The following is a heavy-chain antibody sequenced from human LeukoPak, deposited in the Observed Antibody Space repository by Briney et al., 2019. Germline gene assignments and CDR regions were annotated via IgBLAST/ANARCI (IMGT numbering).Heavy chain of an antibody. J-gene: IGHJ4*02. Sequence: GGSLRLSCEASGFSVTNNYMSWFRLAPGKGLEWVSVLYTGGIRYYAGFVRGRFTISRDDSKNTLYLQMNNLRAEDTAIYYCTKMFTKDNWYGGPDYWGQGTLVTVSS. CDR1: GFSVTNNY. CDR3: TKMFTKDNWYGGPDY. V-gene: IGHV3-53*01. CDR2: LYTGGIR. D-gene: IGHD2-8*01.